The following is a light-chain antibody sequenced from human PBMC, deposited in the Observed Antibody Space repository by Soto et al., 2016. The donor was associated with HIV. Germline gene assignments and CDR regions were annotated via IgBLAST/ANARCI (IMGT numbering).Light chain of an antibody. J-gene: IGLJ2*01. CDR1: NIGREY. Sequence: SYELTQPPSVSVAPGKTATITCGGNNIGREYVYWYQQKSGQAPVLVVHDDSHRPSGIPERFSGSNSGNTATLTISRVEAGDEADYYCQVWDSSSDHVVFGRRDQVDRP. V-gene: IGLV3-21*03. CDR2: DDS. CDR3: QVWDSSSDHVV.